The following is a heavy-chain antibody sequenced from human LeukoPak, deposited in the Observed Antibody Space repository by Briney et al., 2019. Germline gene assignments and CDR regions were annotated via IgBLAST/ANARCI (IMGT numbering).Heavy chain of an antibody. J-gene: IGHJ6*02. D-gene: IGHD2-2*01. CDR1: GFTFSSYG. Sequence: GRSLRLSCAASGFTFSSYGMHWVRQAPGKGLEWVAVISYDGSNKYYADSVKGRFTISRDNSKNTLYLQMNSLRAEDTAVYYCAKGYQLLWGYYYYGMDVWGQGTTVTVS. CDR2: ISYDGSNK. CDR3: AKGYQLLWGYYYYGMDV. V-gene: IGHV3-30*18.